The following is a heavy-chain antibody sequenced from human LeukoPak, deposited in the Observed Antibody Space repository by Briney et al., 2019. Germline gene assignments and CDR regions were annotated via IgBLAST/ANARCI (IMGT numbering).Heavy chain of an antibody. CDR1: GGSISSGGSY. D-gene: IGHD2-15*01. CDR3: ARVVVVSVFDY. Sequence: SQTLSLTCTVSGGSISSGGSYWSCIRQHPGKGLEWIGYIYYSGSTYYNPSLKGRVTISVDTSKNQFSLKLSSVTAADTAVYYCARVVVVSVFDYWGQGTLVTVSS. J-gene: IGHJ4*02. CDR2: IYYSGST. V-gene: IGHV4-31*03.